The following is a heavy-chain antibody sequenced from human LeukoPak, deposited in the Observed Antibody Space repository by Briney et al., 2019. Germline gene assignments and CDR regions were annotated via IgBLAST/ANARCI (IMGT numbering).Heavy chain of an antibody. Sequence: PGGSLRLSCAASGFTFSSYAMSWVRQAPGKGLEWVSAISVSGGSTYYADSVKGRFTISRDNSKHTLFLQMNSLRAEDTAVYYCARQLGYCSGGSCYFDYWGQGTLVTVSS. CDR3: ARQLGYCSGGSCYFDY. CDR2: ISVSGGST. CDR1: GFTFSSYA. J-gene: IGHJ4*02. V-gene: IGHV3-23*01. D-gene: IGHD2-15*01.